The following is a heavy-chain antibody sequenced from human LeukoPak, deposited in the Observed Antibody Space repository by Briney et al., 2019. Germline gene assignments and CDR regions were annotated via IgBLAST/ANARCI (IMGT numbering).Heavy chain of an antibody. Sequence: SETLSLTCAVYGGSFSGYYWSWIRQPPGEGLEGIGEINLGGSTNYYPSPKRRITISLDASKNQVSLKLSSVTAADTAVYYCARGPLMVTADGHSYYYMDVWGKGTTVTVSS. D-gene: IGHD5-18*01. CDR1: GGSFSGYY. CDR3: ARGPLMVTADGHSYYYMDV. V-gene: IGHV4-34*01. CDR2: INLGGST. J-gene: IGHJ6*03.